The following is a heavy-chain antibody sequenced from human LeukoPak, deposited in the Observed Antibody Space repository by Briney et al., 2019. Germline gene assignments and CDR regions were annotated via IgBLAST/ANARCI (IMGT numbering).Heavy chain of an antibody. D-gene: IGHD6-19*01. V-gene: IGHV4-59*08. CDR3: ARHAGGQQWLVQDY. CDR1: GGSISSYY. J-gene: IGHJ4*02. CDR2: IYYSGGT. Sequence: SETLSLTCTVSGGSISSYYWSWIRQPPGKGLEWIGYIYYSGGTNYNPSLKSRVTISVDTSKNQFSLKLSSVTAADTAVYYCARHAGGQQWLVQDYWGQGTLVTVSS.